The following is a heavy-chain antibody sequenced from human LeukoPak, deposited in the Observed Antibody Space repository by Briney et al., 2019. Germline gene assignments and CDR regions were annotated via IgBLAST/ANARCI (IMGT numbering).Heavy chain of an antibody. V-gene: IGHV3-33*01. CDR2: IWYDGSNK. D-gene: IGHD6-13*01. CDR1: GFTFNSYG. J-gene: IGHJ6*02. Sequence: GGSLRLSCAASGFTFNSYGMHWVRQAPGKGLEWVAVIWYDGSNKYYADSVKGRFTISRDNSKTSLYLQMNSLRAEDTAVYYCALTAAVVDYSYYYGMDVWGQGTAVTVSS. CDR3: ALTAAVVDYSYYYGMDV.